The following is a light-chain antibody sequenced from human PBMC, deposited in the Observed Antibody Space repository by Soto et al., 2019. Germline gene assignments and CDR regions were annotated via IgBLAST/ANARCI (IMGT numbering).Light chain of an antibody. V-gene: IGKV3-15*01. CDR3: QQYNNWPPIT. CDR2: GAS. Sequence: EIVMTQSPATLSVSPGERATRSCRASQSVSSNLAWYQQKPGQAPRLLSYGASTRATGIPARFSGSGSGTEFTLTIRSLQSEDVAVYYCQQYNNWPPITFGQGTRLDIK. CDR1: QSVSSN. J-gene: IGKJ5*01.